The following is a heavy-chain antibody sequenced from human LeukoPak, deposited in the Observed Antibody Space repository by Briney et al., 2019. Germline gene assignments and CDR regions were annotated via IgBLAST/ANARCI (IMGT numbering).Heavy chain of an antibody. CDR2: IITIFGTA. CDR3: ARGGMVVSLGLDY. CDR1: GGTFSSYA. J-gene: IGHJ4*02. Sequence: SVKVSCKAYGGTFSSYAISWERQAPGQGLEWMGRIITIFGTANCAQKFQGRVTITTDESTSTAYMELSSLRSEDTAVYYCARGGMVVSLGLDYWGQGTLVTVSS. V-gene: IGHV1-69*05. D-gene: IGHD2-15*01.